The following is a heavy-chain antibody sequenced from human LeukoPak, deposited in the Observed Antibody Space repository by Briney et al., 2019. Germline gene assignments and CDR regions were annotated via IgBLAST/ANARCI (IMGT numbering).Heavy chain of an antibody. Sequence: SKTLSLTCTVSGGSISSSSYYWGWVRQPPGKGVEWIGSIYYSGRTYYNPSLKSRVTISVDTSKNHFSLKLSSVTAADTAVYYCARRGLYGDYEPIDYWGQGTLVTVSS. CDR1: GGSISSSSYY. CDR3: ARRGLYGDYEPIDY. CDR2: IYYSGRT. V-gene: IGHV4-39*02. D-gene: IGHD4-17*01. J-gene: IGHJ4*02.